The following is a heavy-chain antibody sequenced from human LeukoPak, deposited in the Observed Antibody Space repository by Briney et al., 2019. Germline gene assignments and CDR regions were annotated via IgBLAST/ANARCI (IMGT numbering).Heavy chain of an antibody. CDR3: ARDLGRDGYNSGAFDI. J-gene: IGHJ3*02. D-gene: IGHD5-24*01. CDR2: IYHSGST. V-gene: IGHV4-39*07. CDR1: GGSISSASYY. Sequence: SETLSLTCTVSGGSISSASYYWSWIRQPPGKGLEWIGSIYHSGSTYYNPSLKSRVTISVDTSKNQFSLKLSSVTAADTAVYYCARDLGRDGYNSGAFDIWGQGTMVTVSS.